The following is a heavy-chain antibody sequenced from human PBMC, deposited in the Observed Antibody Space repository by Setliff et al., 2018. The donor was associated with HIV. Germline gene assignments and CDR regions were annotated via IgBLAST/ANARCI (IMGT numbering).Heavy chain of an antibody. CDR1: GYNFAIYG. CDR3: ARWVDDNSEGSYYHYMDV. CDR2: ISASGDA. D-gene: IGHD6-25*01. Sequence: GASVKVSCKASGYNFAIYGISWVRQAPGQGLEWMGWISASGDAKPAQKFQGRATMTTDTSTSTVYMELTSLTSDDTAVYYCARWVDDNSEGSYYHYMDVWGNGASVTVSS. V-gene: IGHV1-18*01. J-gene: IGHJ6*03.